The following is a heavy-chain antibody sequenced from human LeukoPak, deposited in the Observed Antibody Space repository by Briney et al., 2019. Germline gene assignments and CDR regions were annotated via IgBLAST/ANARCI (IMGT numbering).Heavy chain of an antibody. CDR2: IYYSGST. CDR1: GGSISSSSYY. J-gene: IGHJ4*02. V-gene: IGHV4-39*01. Sequence: SETLSLTCTVSGGSISSSSYYWGWIRQPPGKGLEWIGSIYYSGSTYYNPSLKSRVTISVDTSKNQFSLKLSSVTAADTAVYYCAKVQKAARPSPFDYWGQGTLVTVSS. D-gene: IGHD6-6*01. CDR3: AKVQKAARPSPFDY.